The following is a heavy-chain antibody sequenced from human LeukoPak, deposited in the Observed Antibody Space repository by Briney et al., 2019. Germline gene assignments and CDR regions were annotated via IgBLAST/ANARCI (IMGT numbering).Heavy chain of an antibody. CDR2: ISGSGGST. CDR1: GFTFSSYA. V-gene: IGHV3-23*01. J-gene: IGHJ4*02. Sequence: PGGSLRLSCAASGFTFSSYAMSWVRQAPGKGLEWVSAISGSGGSTYYADSVKGRFTISRDNSKNTLYLQMNSLRAEDTAVYYCAKDLNETSPLYYCGSRNWGQGTLVTVSS. CDR3: AKDLNETSPLYYCGSRN. D-gene: IGHD3-10*01.